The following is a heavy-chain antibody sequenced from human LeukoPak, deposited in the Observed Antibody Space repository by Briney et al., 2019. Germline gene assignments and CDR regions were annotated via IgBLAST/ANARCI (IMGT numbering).Heavy chain of an antibody. V-gene: IGHV4-59*12. CDR3: ARNDYGDYSWYFDL. J-gene: IGHJ2*01. Sequence: SETLSLTCTVSGGSISSYYWSWIRQPPGKGLEWIGYIYYSGSTNYNPSLKSRVTMSVDTSKNQFSLKLSSVTAADTAVYYCARNDYGDYSWYFDLWGRGTLVTVSS. CDR1: GGSISSYY. CDR2: IYYSGST. D-gene: IGHD4-17*01.